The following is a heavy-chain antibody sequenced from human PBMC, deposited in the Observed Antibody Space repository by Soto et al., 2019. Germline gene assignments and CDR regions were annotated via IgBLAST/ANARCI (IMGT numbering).Heavy chain of an antibody. CDR2: VWYDGSDK. CDR3: ARWGDDKKLSH. D-gene: IGHD3-16*01. Sequence: QVQLVESGGGVVQPGRSLRLSCAASGFTFGDHGMHRVRQAPGKGLEWVAVVWYDGSDKYYADSVKGRFTISRDNYKNTLYLQMNSLRAEDTAVYYCARWGDDKKLSHWGQGTLVTVSS. CDR1: GFTFGDHG. V-gene: IGHV3-33*01. J-gene: IGHJ4*02.